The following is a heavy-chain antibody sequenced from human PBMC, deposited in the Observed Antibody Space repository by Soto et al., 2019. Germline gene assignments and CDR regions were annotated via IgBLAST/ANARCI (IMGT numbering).Heavy chain of an antibody. CDR2: ISTYNGNT. CDR1: GYTFTYYG. V-gene: IGHV1-18*01. J-gene: IGHJ4*02. CDR3: ARSYCNGASCYSSEFVY. Sequence: QVQLVQSGAEVKRPGASVKVSCKASGYTFTYYGINGVRQAPGQGLEWVGWISTYNGNTNFAQKLQGRVTMTTDTSTSTAYMELRSLRSDDTAVYYCARSYCNGASCYSSEFVYWGQGTLVTVSS. D-gene: IGHD2-15*01.